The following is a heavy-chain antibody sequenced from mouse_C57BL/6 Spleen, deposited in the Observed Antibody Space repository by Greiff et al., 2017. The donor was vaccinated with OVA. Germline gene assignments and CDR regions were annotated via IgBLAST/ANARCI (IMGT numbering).Heavy chain of an antibody. Sequence: QVQLQQSGPGLVQPSQSLSITCTVSGFSLTSYGVHWVRQSPGKGLEWLGVIWRGGSTDYNAAFISRLSISKDNSKSQVFFKMNSLQADDTDIYYCARKDGYYYYFDYWGQGTTLTVSS. CDR2: IWRGGST. CDR3: ARKDGYYYYFDY. CDR1: GFSLTSYG. V-gene: IGHV2-2*01. D-gene: IGHD2-3*01. J-gene: IGHJ2*01.